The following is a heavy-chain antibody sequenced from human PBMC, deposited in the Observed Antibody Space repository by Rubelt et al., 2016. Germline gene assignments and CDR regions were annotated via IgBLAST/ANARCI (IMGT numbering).Heavy chain of an antibody. Sequence: QVQLQQWGAGLLKPSETLSLTCAVYGGSFNDYYWSWIRRPPGKGLEWIGEIDHSGITNYNPSLKSRVTISADTSRNQFSLKLSSVTAADTAFYYCAKLDTTGPDEYWGQGTLVTVSS. D-gene: IGHD3-22*01. CDR3: AKLDTTGPDEY. CDR2: IDHSGIT. J-gene: IGHJ4*02. CDR1: GGSFNDYY. V-gene: IGHV4-34*01.